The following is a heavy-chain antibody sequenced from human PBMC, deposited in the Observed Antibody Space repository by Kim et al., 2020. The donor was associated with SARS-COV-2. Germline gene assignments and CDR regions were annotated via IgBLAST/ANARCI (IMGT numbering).Heavy chain of an antibody. CDR2: ISAYNGNT. CDR3: ARAYDILTGYWGQNPGALDY. V-gene: IGHV1-18*01. Sequence: ASVKVSCKASGYTFTSYGISWVRQAPGQGLEWMGWISAYNGNTNYAQKLQGRVTMTTDTSTSTAYMELRSLRSDDTAVYYCARAYDILTGYWGQNPGALDYWGQGTLVTVSS. CDR1: GYTFTSYG. J-gene: IGHJ4*02. D-gene: IGHD3-9*01.